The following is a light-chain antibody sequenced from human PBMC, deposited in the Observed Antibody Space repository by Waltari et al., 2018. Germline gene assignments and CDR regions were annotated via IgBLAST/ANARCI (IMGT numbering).Light chain of an antibody. CDR3: QQYYDYPIN. Sequence: DIQMTQSPSTVSASLGDRVTITCRASPNLNPFLSWYQQKPGAVPNLLIYDASTLERGVPSRFSGSGSGTHFTLTISGLQPDDFATYYCQQYYDYPINFGQGTRL. CDR1: PNLNPF. V-gene: IGKV1-5*01. J-gene: IGKJ5*01. CDR2: DAS.